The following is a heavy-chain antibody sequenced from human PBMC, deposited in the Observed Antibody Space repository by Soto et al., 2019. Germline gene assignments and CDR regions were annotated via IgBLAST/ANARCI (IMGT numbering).Heavy chain of an antibody. CDR2: ISSSSSYI. CDR3: ARVTGDGYNPCRDY. V-gene: IGHV3-21*01. D-gene: IGHD5-12*01. Sequence: GGSLRLSCAASGFTFSSYSMNWVRQAPGKGLEWVSSISSSSSYIYYADSVKGRFTISRDNAKNSLYLQMNSLRAEDTAVYYCARVTGDGYNPCRDYWGQGTLVTVSS. J-gene: IGHJ4*02. CDR1: GFTFSSYS.